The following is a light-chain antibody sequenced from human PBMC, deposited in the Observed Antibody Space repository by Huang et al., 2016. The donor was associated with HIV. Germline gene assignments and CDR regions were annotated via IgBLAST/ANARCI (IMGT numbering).Light chain of an antibody. V-gene: IGKV6-21*02. CDR1: QSIGSS. CDR3: HQSSSLLYT. J-gene: IGKJ2*01. Sequence: EIVLTPSPDFQSVTPKEKVTITCRASQSIGSSLHWYQQKLDQSPKLRIKDASQSSSGVPSSFSGSGSGTDFTLTINSLEAEDAATYYCHQSSSLLYTFGQGTKLEIK. CDR2: DAS.